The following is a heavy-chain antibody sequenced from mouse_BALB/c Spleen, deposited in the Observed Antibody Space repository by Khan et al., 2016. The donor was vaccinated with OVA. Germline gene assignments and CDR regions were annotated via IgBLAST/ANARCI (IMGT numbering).Heavy chain of an antibody. CDR3: ARSTYYGNPYAMDY. Sequence: VQLKESGPELVKPGASVMMSCKASGYTFTSYVMHWVKQKPGQGLEWIGYINPYNDGTKYNEKFKGKATLTSDKSSGTSCMELSSLTSEDSAVYFCARSTYYGNPYAMDYWGQGTSVTVSS. CDR1: GYTFTSYV. D-gene: IGHD2-10*01. V-gene: IGHV1S136*01. CDR2: INPYNDGT. J-gene: IGHJ4*01.